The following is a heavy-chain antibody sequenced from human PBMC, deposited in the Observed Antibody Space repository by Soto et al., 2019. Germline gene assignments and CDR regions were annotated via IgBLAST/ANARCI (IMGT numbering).Heavy chain of an antibody. D-gene: IGHD1-1*01. V-gene: IGHV3-48*01. CDR1: GFTFSSYS. CDR3: AGTTGGYFDL. CDR2: ISSSSSTI. J-gene: IGHJ2*01. Sequence: EVQLVESGGGLVQPGGSLRLSCAASGFTFSSYSMNWVRQAPGKGLEWVSYISSSSSTIYYADSVKGRFTISRDNAKNSLYLQMKSLRAEDTAVYYCAGTTGGYFDLWGRGTLVTVSS.